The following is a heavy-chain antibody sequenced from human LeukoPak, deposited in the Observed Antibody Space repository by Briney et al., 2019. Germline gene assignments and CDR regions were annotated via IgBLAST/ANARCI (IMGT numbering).Heavy chain of an antibody. CDR1: GYNFTSYW. J-gene: IGHJ3*02. D-gene: IGHD3-10*01. Sequence: GESLKISCKGFGYNFTSYWIGWVRQMPGKGLEWMGIIYPGDSKTKYSPSFQGQVTISADKSISTAYLQWSSLKASDTAMYYCARLNYYGSGSYYGSDALDIWGQGTIVTVSS. V-gene: IGHV5-51*01. CDR2: IYPGDSKT. CDR3: ARLNYYGSGSYYGSDALDI.